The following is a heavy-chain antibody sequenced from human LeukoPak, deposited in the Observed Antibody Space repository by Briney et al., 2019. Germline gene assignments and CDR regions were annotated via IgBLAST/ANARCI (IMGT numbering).Heavy chain of an antibody. CDR2: IKPNSGDT. CDR1: GDTFTGHY. CDR3: VRDRPHNWFDP. V-gene: IGHV1-2*02. Sequence: ASMKGSCQAFGDTFTGHYIHWVRPAPGRGVEGVGLIKPNSGDTKYAQKFQGRVTMTRDTSITTAYMELSSLRSDDTALYYCVRDRPHNWFDPWGQGTLVTVSS. J-gene: IGHJ5*02.